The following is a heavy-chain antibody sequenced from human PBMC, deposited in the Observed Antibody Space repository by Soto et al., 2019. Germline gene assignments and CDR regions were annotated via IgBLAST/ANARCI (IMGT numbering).Heavy chain of an antibody. CDR2: MNPNSGNT. J-gene: IGHJ4*02. V-gene: IGHV1-8*01. CDR1: GYTFTSYD. CDR3: ARAPSRITMVRGVNYDSDY. Sequence: QVQLVQSGAEVKKPGASVKVSCKASGYTFTSYDINWVRQATGQGLEWMGWMNPNSGNTGYAQKFQGRVTMTRNTSISTAYRELSSRRSEDTAVYYCARAPSRITMVRGVNYDSDYWGQGTLVTVSS. D-gene: IGHD3-10*01.